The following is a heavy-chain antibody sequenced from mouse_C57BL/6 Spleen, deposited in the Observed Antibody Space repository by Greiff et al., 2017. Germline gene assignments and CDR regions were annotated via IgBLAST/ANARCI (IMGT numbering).Heavy chain of an antibody. D-gene: IGHD1-1*01. CDR2: INPSNGGT. J-gene: IGHJ4*01. V-gene: IGHV1-53*01. CDR3: ARWEFITTVVARNYYAMDY. Sequence: QVQLQQPGTELVKPGASVKLSCKASGYTFTSYWMHWVKQRPGQGLEWIGNINPSNGGTNYNEKFKGKATLTVYKSSSTAYMQLSSLTSEDSAVYYCARWEFITTVVARNYYAMDYWGQGTSVTVSS. CDR1: GYTFTSYW.